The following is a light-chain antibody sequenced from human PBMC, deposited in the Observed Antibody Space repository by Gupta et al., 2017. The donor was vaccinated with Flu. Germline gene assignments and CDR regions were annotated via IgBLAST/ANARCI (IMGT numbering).Light chain of an antibody. V-gene: IGKV3-11*01. Sequence: IVLTQSPAALSLSPGERVTLSCRASQSVRDYLAWYHQRPGQSPRLLIYDASNRATDVPARFNDSGSETEFTLTISGLEPEDSGVYYCQQRNNWPLTFGGGTKVEIK. CDR3: QQRNNWPLT. CDR2: DAS. CDR1: QSVRDY. J-gene: IGKJ4*01.